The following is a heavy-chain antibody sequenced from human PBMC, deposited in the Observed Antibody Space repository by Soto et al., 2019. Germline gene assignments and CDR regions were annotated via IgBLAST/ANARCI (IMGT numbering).Heavy chain of an antibody. V-gene: IGHV3-23*01. CDR1: GFTFSSYA. J-gene: IGHJ5*02. D-gene: IGHD2-2*01. CDR3: AKDYCSSTSCANWFDP. Sequence: GGSLRLSCAASGFTFSSYAMSWVRQAPGKGLEWVSAISGSGGSTYYADSVKGRFTISRDNSKNTLYLQMNSLRAEDTAVYYCAKDYCSSTSCANWFDPWGQRTLVTVSS. CDR2: ISGSGGST.